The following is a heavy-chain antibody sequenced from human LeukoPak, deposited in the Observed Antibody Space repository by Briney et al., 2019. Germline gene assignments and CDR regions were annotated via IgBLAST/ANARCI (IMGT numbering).Heavy chain of an antibody. CDR1: GGSISSGGYS. Sequence: SETLSLTCAVSGGSISSGGYSWSWIRQPPGKGLEWIGYIYHSGSTYYNPSLKSRVTISVDRSKNQFSLKLSSVTAADTAVYYCVRERGYSGYDPNWFDPWGRGTLVTVSS. CDR3: VRERGYSGYDPNWFDP. D-gene: IGHD5-12*01. CDR2: IYHSGST. J-gene: IGHJ5*02. V-gene: IGHV4-30-2*01.